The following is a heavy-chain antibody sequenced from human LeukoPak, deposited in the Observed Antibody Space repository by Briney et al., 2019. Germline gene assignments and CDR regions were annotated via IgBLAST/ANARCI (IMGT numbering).Heavy chain of an antibody. Sequence: SSVKVSCKPSRGTFSSYAISWVRQAPGQGGEWMGRILPIFGTADQAQKFQGRVTITTDESTSTDYMALSSLRSEDTAGYYCARERYRYCSGGSCYLPGYWGQGTLVTVSS. J-gene: IGHJ4*02. D-gene: IGHD2-15*01. CDR2: ILPIFGTA. V-gene: IGHV1-69*05. CDR1: RGTFSSYA. CDR3: ARERYRYCSGGSCYLPGY.